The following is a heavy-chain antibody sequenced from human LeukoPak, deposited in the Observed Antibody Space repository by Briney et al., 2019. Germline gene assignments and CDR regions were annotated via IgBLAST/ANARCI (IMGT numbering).Heavy chain of an antibody. J-gene: IGHJ1*01. D-gene: IGHD3-22*01. CDR1: GFTFSSYA. CDR3: ASGGDTDSRYFKY. Sequence: PGGSLRLSCAASGFTFSSYATHWVRQAPGKGLEWVTVISYDGSNEYYADSVKGRITISRDNSKDTLYLQMNSLRAADTAVYYCASGGDTDSRYFKYWGQGTLVTVSS. V-gene: IGHV3-30-3*01. CDR2: ISYDGSNE.